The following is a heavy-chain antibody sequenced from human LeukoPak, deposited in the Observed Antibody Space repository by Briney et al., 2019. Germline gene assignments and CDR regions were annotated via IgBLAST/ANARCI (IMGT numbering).Heavy chain of an antibody. CDR3: ARPHIVLVTANRWGLDY. Sequence: PGRSLRLSCAASGFTFSSYAMHWVRQAPGKGLEWVAVISYDGNAKYYADSVKGRFAISRDNSENTLYLQMSSLRTEDTAVYYCARPHIVLVTANRWGLDYWGQGALVTVSP. CDR1: GFTFSSYA. V-gene: IGHV3-30*09. CDR2: ISYDGNAK. D-gene: IGHD2-21*02. J-gene: IGHJ4*02.